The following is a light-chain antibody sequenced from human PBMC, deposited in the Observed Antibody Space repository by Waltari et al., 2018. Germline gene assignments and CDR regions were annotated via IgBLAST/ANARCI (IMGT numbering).Light chain of an antibody. CDR3: QKYGSLPAT. Sequence: EIMLTQSPGTLSLSPGERATLSCRASQSISRYLAWYQQKPGQAPRLLIYGASSRATGIPDRFSGSGSGTDFSLTISRLEPEDFAVYYCQKYGSLPATFGQGTKVEIK. J-gene: IGKJ1*01. CDR2: GAS. CDR1: QSISRY. V-gene: IGKV3-20*01.